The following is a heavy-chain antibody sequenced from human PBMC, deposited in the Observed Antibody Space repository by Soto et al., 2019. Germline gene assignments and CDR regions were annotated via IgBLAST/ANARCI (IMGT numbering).Heavy chain of an antibody. CDR2: IVVGSGNT. D-gene: IGHD3-3*01. Sequence: QMQLVQSGPEVKKPGTSVKVSCKASGFTFTSSAMQRVRQARGQRLEGIGWIVVGSGNTNYAQKFQERVTITRDMSTSTAYMELSSLRSEDTAVYYCAADSASITTHLDVWGQGTTVTVSS. V-gene: IGHV1-58*02. CDR3: AADSASITTHLDV. CDR1: GFTFTSSA. J-gene: IGHJ6*02.